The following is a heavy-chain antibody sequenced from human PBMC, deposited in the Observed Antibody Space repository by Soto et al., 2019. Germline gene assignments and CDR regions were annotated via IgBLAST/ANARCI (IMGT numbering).Heavy chain of an antibody. D-gene: IGHD2-2*01. CDR1: GFTFSNFA. Sequence: EVQVLESGGGSVQPGGPLRLSCAASGFTFSNFAMSWVRHVPGKGLEWVSEITGSTGTTYYADSVRGRFIISRDNSKNPVHLQMNSLRAEDTAVYYCAKDTSSSPYYMDVWGKGTTINVYS. J-gene: IGHJ6*03. CDR2: ITGSTGTT. V-gene: IGHV3-23*01. CDR3: AKDTSSSPYYMDV.